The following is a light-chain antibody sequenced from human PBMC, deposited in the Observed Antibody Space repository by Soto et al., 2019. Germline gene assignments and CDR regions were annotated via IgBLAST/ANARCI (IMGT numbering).Light chain of an antibody. CDR3: QQCGDSWS. V-gene: IGKV1-5*01. CDR1: QNIGTW. J-gene: IGKJ1*01. CDR2: DAS. Sequence: DIRMTQSPSTLSASVGDSVTITCRASQNIGTWLAWYQQKPGKAPDLLIYDASTLESGVPSRFTGSGSGTEFTLTISSLQPGDFATYYCQQCGDSWSFGQGTKVDIK.